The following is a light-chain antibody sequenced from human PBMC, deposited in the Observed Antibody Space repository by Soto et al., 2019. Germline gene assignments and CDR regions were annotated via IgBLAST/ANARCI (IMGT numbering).Light chain of an antibody. J-gene: IGKJ4*01. CDR1: QGISSY. CDR2: AAS. Sequence: AIRMTQPPPSLPASTGDRVTITCRASQGISSYLAWYHQKPGKAPKLLIYAASTLQSGVPSRFSGSGSVTNFTLTSRCLQSEDFATYYCQPYYSYPFTFGGGTKVEIK. CDR3: QPYYSYPFT. V-gene: IGKV1-8*01.